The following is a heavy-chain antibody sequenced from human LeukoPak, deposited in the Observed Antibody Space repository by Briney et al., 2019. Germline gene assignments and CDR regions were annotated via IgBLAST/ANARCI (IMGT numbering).Heavy chain of an antibody. Sequence: SETLSLTCTVSGGSISSYSWSWIRQPAGKGLEWIGRIYTSGSTKYNPSLTSRVTMSVDTSKNQFSLKLRSVTAADTAVYYCARGGIAARLAYWGQGTLVTVSS. V-gene: IGHV4-4*07. CDR1: GGSISSYS. CDR2: IYTSGST. D-gene: IGHD6-6*01. J-gene: IGHJ4*02. CDR3: ARGGIAARLAY.